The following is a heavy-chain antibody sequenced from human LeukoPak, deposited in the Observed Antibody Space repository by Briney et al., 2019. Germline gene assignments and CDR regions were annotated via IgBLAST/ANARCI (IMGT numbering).Heavy chain of an antibody. CDR1: GFTFSSYA. Sequence: PGGSLRLSCAASGFTFSSYAMHWVRQAPGKGLEWVAVISYDGSNKYYADSVKGQFTISRDNSKNTLYLQMNSLRAEDTAVYYCARDSEYSNSGWGYYDYYYMDVWGKGTTVTVSS. CDR2: ISYDGSNK. J-gene: IGHJ6*03. V-gene: IGHV3-30-3*01. CDR3: ARDSEYSNSGWGYYDYYYMDV. D-gene: IGHD6-6*01.